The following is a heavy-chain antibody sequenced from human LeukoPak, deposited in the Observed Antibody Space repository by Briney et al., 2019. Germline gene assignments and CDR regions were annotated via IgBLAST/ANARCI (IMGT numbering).Heavy chain of an antibody. Sequence: GGSLRLSCAASGFTFSSYWMSWVRQAPGKGLEWVAVIWYDGSNKYYADSVKGRFTISRDNSKNTLYLQMNSLRAEDTAVYYCARGRSIAARPDAAFDIWGQGTMVTVSS. CDR1: GFTFSSYW. D-gene: IGHD6-6*01. CDR2: IWYDGSNK. CDR3: ARGRSIAARPDAAFDI. J-gene: IGHJ3*02. V-gene: IGHV3-33*08.